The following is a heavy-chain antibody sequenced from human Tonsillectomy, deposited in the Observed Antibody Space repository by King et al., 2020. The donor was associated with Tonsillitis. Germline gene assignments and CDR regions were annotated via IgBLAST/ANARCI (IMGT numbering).Heavy chain of an antibody. V-gene: IGHV4-59*01. CDR2: IHFIWST. Sequence: VQLQESGPGLVKPSETLSLTCTVSGDSISTYYWSWIRPPPGKGLEWIGYIHFIWSTNYNPSLESQVTLSVDTSKKQISLKLRSVTAADTAVYYRARGSRQGWGSGLTFDSWGQGTLVTVSS. J-gene: IGHJ4*02. CDR3: ARGSRQGWGSGLTFDS. CDR1: GDSISTYY. D-gene: IGHD3-16*01.